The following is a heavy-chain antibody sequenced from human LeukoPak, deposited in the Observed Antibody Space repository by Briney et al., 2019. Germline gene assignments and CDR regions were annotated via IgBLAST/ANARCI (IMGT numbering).Heavy chain of an antibody. V-gene: IGHV4-30-4*01. CDR2: LYHRGST. CDR1: GDSMNSDLYY. Sequence: PSETLSLTCEASGDSMNSDLYYWSWIRQAPGKGLEWIGYLYHRGSTYYTPSLESRIAMSQDKSKNQFSLEMESVTAADTAVYFCARVRASTSWFDPWGQGILVTVSS. J-gene: IGHJ5*02. CDR3: ARVRASTSWFDP.